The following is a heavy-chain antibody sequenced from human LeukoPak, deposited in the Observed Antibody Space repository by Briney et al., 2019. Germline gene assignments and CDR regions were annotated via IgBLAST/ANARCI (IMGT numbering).Heavy chain of an antibody. Sequence: GGSLRLSCVASGFTFDIYSMNWVRQAPGKGLEWVSSIYSTSTHIYYADSVKGRFTISRDNAKNSLYLQMISLRDEDTAVYYCAGTVTTSYFDYWGQGTLVTVSS. CDR2: IYSTSTHI. CDR1: GFTFDIYS. CDR3: AGTVTTSYFDY. J-gene: IGHJ4*02. V-gene: IGHV3-21*01. D-gene: IGHD4-11*01.